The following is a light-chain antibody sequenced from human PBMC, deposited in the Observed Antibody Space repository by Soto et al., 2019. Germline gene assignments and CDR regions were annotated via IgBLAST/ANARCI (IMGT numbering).Light chain of an antibody. Sequence: IPLTHAPSYSSASLVAPFPLPCRASQSISSSLNWYQQKPGKAPKLLIYKASTLKSGVPSRFSGSGSGTEFTLTSSSRQPDDFATYYCQHYKSDTESCGQGTKGDI. V-gene: IGKV1-5*03. CDR2: KAS. J-gene: IGKJ1*01. CDR3: QHYKSDTES. CDR1: QSISSS.